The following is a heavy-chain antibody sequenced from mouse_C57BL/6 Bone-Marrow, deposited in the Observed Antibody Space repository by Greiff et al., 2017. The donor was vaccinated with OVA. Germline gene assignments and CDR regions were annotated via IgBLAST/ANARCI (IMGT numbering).Heavy chain of an antibody. D-gene: IGHD2-3*01. V-gene: IGHV1-82*01. J-gene: IGHJ2*01. CDR2: IYPGGGDT. CDR1: GYAFSSSW. CDR3: ARHEDGYYASYFDY. Sequence: QVQLQQSGPELVKPGASVKISCKASGYAFSSSWLNWVKQRPGKGLEWIGRIYPGGGDTNYNGKFKGKATLTADKSSSTAYMQLSRLTSEDSAVYFCARHEDGYYASYFDYWGQGTTLTVSS.